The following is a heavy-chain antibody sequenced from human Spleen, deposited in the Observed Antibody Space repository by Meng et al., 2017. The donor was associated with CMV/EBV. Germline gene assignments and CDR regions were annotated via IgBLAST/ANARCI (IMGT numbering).Heavy chain of an antibody. CDR3: ARDLWFGELGY. V-gene: IGHV3-21*01. D-gene: IGHD3-10*01. J-gene: IGHJ4*02. CDR2: ISSSSSYI. Sequence: ERQLGGSGGGLVNPGGSLSLSCAVSGFTFSRQTMNWVGQDPGKGLEWVSSISSSSSYIYYADSVKGRFTISRDNAKNSLYLQMDSLRAEDTAVYYCARDLWFGELGYWGQGTLVTVSS. CDR1: GFTFSRQT.